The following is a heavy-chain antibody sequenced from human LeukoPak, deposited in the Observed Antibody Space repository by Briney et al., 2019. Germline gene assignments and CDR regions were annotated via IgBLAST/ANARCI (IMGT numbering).Heavy chain of an antibody. V-gene: IGHV3-20*04. J-gene: IGHJ5*02. Sequence: GGSLRLSCAASGFKFDDYDMSWVRQVPGKAREWVADVTSDGGSIGYVDSVKGRFAISRDNTKNSLFLQIDSLRTEDTALYYCVRDPFCSSTTRCSFEVWFEPWGQGTLVTVSS. CDR1: GFKFDDYD. CDR2: VTSDGGSI. CDR3: VRDPFCSSTTRCSFEVWFEP. D-gene: IGHD2/OR15-2a*01.